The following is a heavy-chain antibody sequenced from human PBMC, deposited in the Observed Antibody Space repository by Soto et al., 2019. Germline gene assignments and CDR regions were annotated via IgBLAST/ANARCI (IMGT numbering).Heavy chain of an antibody. CDR2: ISYDGSNK. CDR3: AKDRAWYVLYYDILTGSDY. CDR1: GFTFSSYG. D-gene: IGHD3-9*01. J-gene: IGHJ4*02. V-gene: IGHV3-30*18. Sequence: GGSLRLSCAASGFTFSSYGMHWVRQAPGKGLEWVAVISYDGSNKYYADSVKGRFTISRDNSKNTLYLQMNSLRAEDTAVYYCAKDRAWYVLYYDILTGSDYWGQGTLVTVS.